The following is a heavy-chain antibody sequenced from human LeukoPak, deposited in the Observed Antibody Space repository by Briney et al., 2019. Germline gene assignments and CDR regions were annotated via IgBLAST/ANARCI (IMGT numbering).Heavy chain of an antibody. J-gene: IGHJ4*02. CDR1: GFTFSNFE. CDR3: NVGVPATMRDFDY. D-gene: IGHD2-2*01. CDR2: IDSSGDTI. Sequence: GGSLTLSCAASGFTFSNFEMNWVRQAPGKGLEWVSYIDSSGDTIYYADSVKGRFTMSRDNAKNSLYLQMNSLRAEDTAVYYCNVGVPATMRDFDYWGQGALVTVSS. V-gene: IGHV3-48*03.